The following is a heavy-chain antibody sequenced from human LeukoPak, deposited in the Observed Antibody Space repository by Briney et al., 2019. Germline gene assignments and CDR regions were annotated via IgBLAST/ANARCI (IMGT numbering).Heavy chain of an antibody. CDR2: ISGDGIST. Sequence: PGGSMRPSCAAYGFSFDDYAMHWVRQAPGEGLEWVSIISGDGISTAYAESVQGRFTVSRDNRKNVLYLQMNSLTTEDIAFYYCAKDIGALIVSSECLHHWGQGTLVTVSS. J-gene: IGHJ1*01. CDR3: AKDIGALIVSSECLHH. V-gene: IGHV3-43*02. D-gene: IGHD3-10*01. CDR1: GFSFDDYA.